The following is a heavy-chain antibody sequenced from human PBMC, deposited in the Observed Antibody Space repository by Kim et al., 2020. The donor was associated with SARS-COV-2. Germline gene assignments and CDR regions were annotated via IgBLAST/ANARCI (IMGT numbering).Heavy chain of an antibody. J-gene: IGHJ4*02. CDR2: IWYDGSNK. D-gene: IGHD6-19*01. CDR1: GFTFSSYG. CDR3: ARAWSSGWPPFDY. Sequence: GGSLRLSCAASGFTFSSYGMHWVRQAPGKGLEWVAVIWYDGSNKYYADSVKGRFTISRDNSKNTLYLQMNSLRAEDTALYYCARAWSSGWPPFDYWGQGTLVTVSS. V-gene: IGHV3-33*01.